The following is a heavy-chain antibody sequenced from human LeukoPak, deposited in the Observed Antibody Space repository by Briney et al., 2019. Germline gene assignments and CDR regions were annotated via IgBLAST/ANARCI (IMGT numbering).Heavy chain of an antibody. CDR2: IRNDTPKDGINK. D-gene: IGHD6-13*01. J-gene: IGHJ4*02. CDR1: GFIFSNYG. CDR3: AKGDSN. Sequence: GESLRLSCTTSGFIFSNYGFHWVRQAPGKGLEWAALIRNDTPKDGINKYYADSVRGRFTISRDNSKNTVYLQMNSLRVADTAMYYCAKGDSNWGQGTLVTVSS. V-gene: IGHV3-30*02.